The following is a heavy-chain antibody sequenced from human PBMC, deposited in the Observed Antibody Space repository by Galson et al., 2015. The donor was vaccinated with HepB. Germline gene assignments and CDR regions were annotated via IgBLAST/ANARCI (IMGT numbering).Heavy chain of an antibody. CDR1: GDSITSYY. D-gene: IGHD1/OR15-1a*01. CDR3: AGNKYFDL. Sequence: SEPLSLTCTVSGDSITSYYWSWIRQPAGKGLEWIGRVHNDGSANYNPSLKSRIAMSVDTSKKQVSLQLRSVTAADTAVYYCAGNKYFDLWGQGTLVTVSS. J-gene: IGHJ4*02. V-gene: IGHV4-4*07. CDR2: VHNDGSA.